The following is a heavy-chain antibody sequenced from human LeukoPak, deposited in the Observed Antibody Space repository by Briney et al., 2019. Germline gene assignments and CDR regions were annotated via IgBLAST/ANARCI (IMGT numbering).Heavy chain of an antibody. D-gene: IGHD3-22*01. CDR1: GDSISSGHY. CDR2: IHHSGST. Sequence: SETLSLTCAVSGDSISSGHYWDWIRQPPGRGLEWIGSIHHSGSTWYDPSLKSRVTISLDTSQTQISLRVTSVTAADTAVYYCARGTDYYDSSGWLDPWGQGTLVTVSS. J-gene: IGHJ5*02. CDR3: ARGTDYYDSSGWLDP. V-gene: IGHV4-38-2*01.